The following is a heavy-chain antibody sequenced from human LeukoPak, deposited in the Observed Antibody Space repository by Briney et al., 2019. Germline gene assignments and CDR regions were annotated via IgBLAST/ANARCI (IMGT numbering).Heavy chain of an antibody. CDR1: GFTFSSYW. Sequence: GGSLRLSCAASGFTFSSYWMHWVRQAPGKGLVWVSRINSDGSSTSYADSVKGRFTISRDNAKNTLYLQMDSLRAEDTAVYYCAREHYDDSGGYSSGLDVWGQGTTVTVSS. CDR3: AREHYDDSGGYSSGLDV. V-gene: IGHV3-74*01. CDR2: INSDGSST. J-gene: IGHJ6*02. D-gene: IGHD3-22*01.